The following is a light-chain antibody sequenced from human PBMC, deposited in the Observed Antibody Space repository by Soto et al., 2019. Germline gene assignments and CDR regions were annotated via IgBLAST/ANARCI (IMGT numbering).Light chain of an antibody. V-gene: IGKV3-11*01. J-gene: IGKJ1*01. CDR2: DAS. CDR1: QSVTNY. Sequence: EIFLTPSPDTLSLSPGERATLTCRASQSVTNYIAWYQQRPGQAPRLLISDASNRATGVPARFSGSRSGTDFTLTISDLEPADFGLYYCQQRLNWPPGFGQGSKVDI. CDR3: QQRLNWPPG.